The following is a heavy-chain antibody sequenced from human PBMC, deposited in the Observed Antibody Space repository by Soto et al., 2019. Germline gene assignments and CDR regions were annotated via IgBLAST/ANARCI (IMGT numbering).Heavy chain of an antibody. J-gene: IGHJ3*02. V-gene: IGHV3-66*01. CDR2: IYSGGST. CDR3: AREGSSFGYCTNGVCPRPKTNAFDI. Sequence: GGSLRLSCAASGFTVSSNYMSWVRQAPGKGLEWVSVIYSGGSTYYADSVKGRFTISRDNSKNTLYLQMNSLRAEDTAVYYCAREGSSFGYCTNGVCPRPKTNAFDIWGQGTMVTVSS. CDR1: GFTVSSNY. D-gene: IGHD2-8*01.